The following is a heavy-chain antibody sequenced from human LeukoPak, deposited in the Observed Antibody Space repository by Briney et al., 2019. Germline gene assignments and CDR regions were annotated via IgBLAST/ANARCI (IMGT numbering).Heavy chain of an antibody. D-gene: IGHD4-17*01. CDR3: ARQVRDYGDANAFDI. Sequence: SETLSLTCTVSGGSISSSSYYWGWIRQPPGKGLEWIGSIYYSGSTYYNPSLKSRVTISVDTSKNQFSLKLSSVTAADTAVYYCARQVRDYGDANAFDIWGQGTMVTVSS. V-gene: IGHV4-39*01. CDR1: GGSISSSSYY. CDR2: IYYSGST. J-gene: IGHJ3*02.